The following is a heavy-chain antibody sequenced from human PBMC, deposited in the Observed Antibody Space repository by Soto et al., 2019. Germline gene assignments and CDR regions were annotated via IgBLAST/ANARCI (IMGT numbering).Heavy chain of an antibody. CDR3: TRAFYDSVRFGVAP. CDR1: GDSISSGY. V-gene: IGHV4-59*01. CDR2: MYFGGSF. Sequence: SETLSLACSVSGDSISSGYWTWIRQPPRRGLEWIGFMYFGGSFNYNPSLESRVIFSADTSKNQFSLKLTSVTAADTAIYYCTRAFYDSVRFGVAPWGQGAQVTVSS. D-gene: IGHD3-9*01. J-gene: IGHJ5*02.